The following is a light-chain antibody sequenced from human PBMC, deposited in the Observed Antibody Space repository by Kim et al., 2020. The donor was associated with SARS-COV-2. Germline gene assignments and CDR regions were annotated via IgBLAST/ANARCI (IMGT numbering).Light chain of an antibody. CDR2: WAS. CDR1: QSVLYSSNNKNY. CDR3: QQYYSTRT. J-gene: IGKJ1*01. V-gene: IGKV4-1*01. Sequence: DIVMTQSPDSLAVSLGERATINCKSSQSVLYSSNNKNYLAWYQQKPGQPPKLLIYWASTRESGVPDRFSGSWSGTDFTLTISSLQAEDVAVYYCQQYYSTRTFGQGTKVDIK.